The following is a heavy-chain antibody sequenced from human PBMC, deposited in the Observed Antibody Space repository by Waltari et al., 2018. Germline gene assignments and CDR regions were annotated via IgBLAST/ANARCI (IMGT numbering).Heavy chain of an antibody. CDR1: GFIVSTNY. V-gene: IGHV3-53*01. CDR2: IYSGGST. CDR3: ARGGYMDV. Sequence: EVQLVESGGGLIQPGGSLRLSCAASGFIVSTNYMSWVRQAPGMGLEWVSVIYSGGSTHYADSVKGRFTISRDNSKNTLYLQMKSLRVEDTAVFYCARGGYMDVWGKGTTVTVSS. J-gene: IGHJ6*03.